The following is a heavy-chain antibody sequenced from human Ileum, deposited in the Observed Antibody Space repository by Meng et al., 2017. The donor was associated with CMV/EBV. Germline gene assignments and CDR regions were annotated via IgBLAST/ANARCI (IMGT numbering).Heavy chain of an antibody. CDR2: INFNAGGT. CDR1: RYTFTDYF. V-gene: IGHV1-2*02. CDR3: VPYSGWSYLFDP. Sequence: ASVKVSCKASRYTFTDYFIQWMRQAPGQGLEWMGWINFNAGGTNCAQKFQGRVTMNRDTCVSAAYLEVNSLRSDDTAVYYCVPYSGWSYLFDPWGQGTLVTVSS. D-gene: IGHD5-12*01. J-gene: IGHJ5*02.